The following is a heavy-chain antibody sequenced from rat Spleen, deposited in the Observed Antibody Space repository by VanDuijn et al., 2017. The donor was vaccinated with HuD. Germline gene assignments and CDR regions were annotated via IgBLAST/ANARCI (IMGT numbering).Heavy chain of an antibody. D-gene: IGHD1-2*01. CDR2: IWVDGTT. Sequence: QVQLKESGPGLVQPSQTLSLTCTVSGFSLTTNSVHWVRQPLGKGMAWMGGIWVDGTTDFNSALKSRLSISRDNSKSQVFLKMHSLQTEEKALYFCTRDFYYYSVMDAWGQGASVTVSS. CDR3: TRDFYYYSVMDA. V-gene: IGHV2-1*01. CDR1: GFSLTTNS. J-gene: IGHJ4*01.